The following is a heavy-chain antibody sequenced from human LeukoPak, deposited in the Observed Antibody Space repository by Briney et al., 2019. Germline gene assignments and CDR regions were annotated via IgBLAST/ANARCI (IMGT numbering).Heavy chain of an antibody. CDR1: GGTFSSYG. CDR3: ARQGWEGSGWPRGWFDP. V-gene: IGHV1-18*01. J-gene: IGHJ5*02. D-gene: IGHD6-19*01. CDR2: ISAYNGNT. Sequence: ASVKVSCKASGGTFSSYGISWVRQAPGQGLEWMGWISAYNGNTNYAQKLQGRVTMTTDTSTSTAYMELRSLRSDDTAVYYCARQGWEGSGWPRGWFDPWGQGTLVTVSS.